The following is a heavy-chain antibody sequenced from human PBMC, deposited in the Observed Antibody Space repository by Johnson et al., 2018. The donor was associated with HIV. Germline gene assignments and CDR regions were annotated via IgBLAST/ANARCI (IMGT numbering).Heavy chain of an antibody. Sequence: EVQLVESGGGLVKPGGSLRLSCAASGFTFSNAWMSWVRQAPGKGLEWVGRITSKTEGGTTDYAAPVKGRFTISRDNSKNTLYLQMNSLKSEDAAVYYCTRRVNRYYDILTAYSKGDDAFDIWGQGTMVTVSS. D-gene: IGHD3-9*01. CDR3: TRRVNRYYDILTAYSKGDDAFDI. V-gene: IGHV3-15*01. CDR1: GFTFSNAW. J-gene: IGHJ3*02. CDR2: ITSKTEGGTT.